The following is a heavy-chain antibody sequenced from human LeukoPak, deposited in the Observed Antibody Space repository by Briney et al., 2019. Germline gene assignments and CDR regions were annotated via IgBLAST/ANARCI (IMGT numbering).Heavy chain of an antibody. CDR2: IYYSGST. CDR3: ASSIVGAMDY. Sequence: SETLSLTCTVSVGSLSSGDYYWSWVRQPRGRGLEWIGYIYYSGSTYYNPSLKSRVTISVDTSKNQLSLKLSSVTAADTAVYYCASSIVGAMDYWGQGTLVTVSS. D-gene: IGHD1-26*01. V-gene: IGHV4-30-4*08. J-gene: IGHJ4*02. CDR1: VGSLSSGDYY.